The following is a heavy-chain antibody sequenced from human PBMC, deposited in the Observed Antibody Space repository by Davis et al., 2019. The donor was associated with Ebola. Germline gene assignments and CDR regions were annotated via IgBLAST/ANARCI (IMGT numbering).Heavy chain of an antibody. Sequence: GESLKISCKGSGYSFTSYWIGWVRQMPGKGLEWMGRIDPSDSYTNYSPSFQGQVTISADKSISTAYLQWSSLKASDTAMYYCARHRLLNYDFWSGYPLDYYGMDVWGQGTTVTVSS. D-gene: IGHD3-3*01. CDR2: IDPSDSYT. V-gene: IGHV5-10-1*04. CDR3: ARHRLLNYDFWSGYPLDYYGMDV. J-gene: IGHJ6*02. CDR1: GYSFTSYW.